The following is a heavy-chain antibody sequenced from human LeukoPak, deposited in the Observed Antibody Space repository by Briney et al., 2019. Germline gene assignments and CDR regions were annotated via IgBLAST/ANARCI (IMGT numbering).Heavy chain of an antibody. Sequence: PGGSLRLSCAASGFTFSNYAINWVRQAPGKGLEWVSSISGSGGIAYYADSVRGRFTISRDNSKNTLYLQMKSLRAEDTAIYYCATYRQVLLPFESWGQGTLVTVSS. CDR3: ATYRQVLLPFES. V-gene: IGHV3-23*01. D-gene: IGHD2-8*02. J-gene: IGHJ4*02. CDR1: GFTFSNYA. CDR2: ISGSGGIA.